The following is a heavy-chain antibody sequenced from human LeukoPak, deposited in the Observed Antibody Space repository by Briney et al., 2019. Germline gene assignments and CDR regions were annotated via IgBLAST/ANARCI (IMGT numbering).Heavy chain of an antibody. CDR1: GFTFSSYG. J-gene: IGHJ4*02. CDR3: AKYEYSSSSGPTFDY. V-gene: IGHV3-30*18. Sequence: PGGSLRLSCAASGFTFSSYGMHWVRQAPGKGLEWVAVISYDGSNKYYADSVKGRFTISRDNSKNTLYLQMNSLRAEDTAVYYCAKYEYSSSSGPTFDYWGQGTLVTVSS. CDR2: ISYDGSNK. D-gene: IGHD6-13*01.